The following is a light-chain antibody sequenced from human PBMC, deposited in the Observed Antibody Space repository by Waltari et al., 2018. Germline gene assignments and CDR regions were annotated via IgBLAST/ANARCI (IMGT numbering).Light chain of an antibody. V-gene: IGLV2-14*01. CDR2: DVS. CDR3: SSYTSTITVV. J-gene: IGLJ3*02. CDR1: SSDVGGYNY. Sequence: QSALTQPASVSGSPGQSITISCTGTSSDVGGYNYVSWYQQHPDKAPKLMIYDVSNRPSGVSNRCSGSKAGNTASLTISGLQAEDEADYYCSSYTSTITVVFGGGTKLTVL.